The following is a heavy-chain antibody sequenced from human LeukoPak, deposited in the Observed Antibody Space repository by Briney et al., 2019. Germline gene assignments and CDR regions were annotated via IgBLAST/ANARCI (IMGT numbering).Heavy chain of an antibody. J-gene: IGHJ6*02. CDR2: IIPIFGTA. CDR1: GGTFSSYA. Sequence: GASVKVSCKASGGTFSSYAISWVRQAPGQGLEWMGGIIPIFGTANYAQKFQGRVTITVDESTSTAYMELSSLRSEDTAVYYCATCPEVDYYYYYGMDVWGQRTTVTVSS. V-gene: IGHV1-69*13. D-gene: IGHD3-9*01. CDR3: ATCPEVDYYYYYGMDV.